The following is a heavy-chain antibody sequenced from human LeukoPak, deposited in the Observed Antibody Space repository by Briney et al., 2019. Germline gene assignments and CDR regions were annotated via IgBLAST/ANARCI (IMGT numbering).Heavy chain of an antibody. V-gene: IGHV1-2*02. J-gene: IGHJ3*02. CDR3: ATWGLHFDI. D-gene: IGHD3-16*01. CDR1: GYTFSGYH. CDR2: INPNSGGT. Sequence: ASVKVSCRASGYTFSGYHMHWVRQAPGQGLEWMGWINPNSGGTNFAQKFKGRVTMTRDTSIDTAYMELSRLTSDDTAVYFCATWGLHFDIWGQGTMVIVAS.